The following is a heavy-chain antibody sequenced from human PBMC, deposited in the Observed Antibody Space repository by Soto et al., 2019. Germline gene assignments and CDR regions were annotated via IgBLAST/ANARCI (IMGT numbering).Heavy chain of an antibody. Sequence: SETLSLTCTVSGGSISSSSYYWGWIRQPPGKGLEWIGSIYYSGSTYYNPSLKSRVTISVDTSKNQFSLKLSSVTAADTAVYYCSAINIVVVVAATWAPNFDYWGQGTLVTVSS. CDR2: IYYSGST. CDR1: GGSISSSSYY. V-gene: IGHV4-39*01. J-gene: IGHJ4*02. CDR3: SAINIVVVVAATWAPNFDY. D-gene: IGHD2-15*01.